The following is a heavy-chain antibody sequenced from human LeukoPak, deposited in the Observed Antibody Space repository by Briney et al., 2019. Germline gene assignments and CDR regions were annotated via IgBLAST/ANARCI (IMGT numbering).Heavy chain of an antibody. CDR2: IYTSGST. D-gene: IGHD3-22*01. CDR1: GGSISSYY. Sequence: SETLSLTCTASGGSISSYYWSWIRQPAGKGLEWIGRIYTSGSTNYNPSLKSRVTMSVDTSKNQFSLKLSSVTAADTAVYYCARDWYYYDSSGYHNWFDPWGQGTLVTVSS. CDR3: ARDWYYYDSSGYHNWFDP. J-gene: IGHJ5*02. V-gene: IGHV4-4*07.